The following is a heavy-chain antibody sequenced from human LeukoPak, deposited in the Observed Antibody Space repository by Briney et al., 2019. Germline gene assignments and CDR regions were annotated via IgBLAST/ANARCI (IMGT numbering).Heavy chain of an antibody. J-gene: IGHJ4*02. CDR1: GYSISSGYY. V-gene: IGHV4-38-2*02. D-gene: IGHD4-23*01. Sequence: SETLSLTCTVSGYSISSGYYWGWIRQPPGKGLEWIGSIYHSGSTYYNPSLKSRVTISVDTSKNQFSLKLSSVTAADTAVYYCARWSYDYGGKLDYWGQGTLVTVSS. CDR3: ARWSYDYGGKLDY. CDR2: IYHSGST.